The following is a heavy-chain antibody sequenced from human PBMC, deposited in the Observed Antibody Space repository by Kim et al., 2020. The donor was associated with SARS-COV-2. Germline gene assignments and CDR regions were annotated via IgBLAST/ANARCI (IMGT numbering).Heavy chain of an antibody. J-gene: IGHJ6*02. D-gene: IGHD3-16*01. CDR3: ARDGGGTVVGPGPTAYTLDG. CDR2: ITPSPGDT. CDR1: GYTFTNYK. V-gene: IGHV1-46*01. Sequence: ASVKVSCKASGYTFTNYKLHWVRQAPGHGLEWMAIITPSPGDTTYAQKFQDRVTMTRDTSTSTAYLELTSLRSDDTAVYYCARDGGGTVVGPGPTAYTLDGWGQGTTVTVSS.